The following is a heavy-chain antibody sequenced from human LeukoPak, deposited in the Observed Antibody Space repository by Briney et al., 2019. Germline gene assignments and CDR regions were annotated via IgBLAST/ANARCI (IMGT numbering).Heavy chain of an antibody. CDR2: FYSGGAT. D-gene: IGHD2-15*01. CDR3: ARGRGLDV. J-gene: IGHJ6*02. CDR1: GFIVSANY. Sequence: GGSLRLSCAASGFIVSANYMSWVRQTPGKGLEWVSIFYSGGATFYVDSVKGRFTISRDNSRNMLYLQMNSLRAEDTAVYYCARGRGLDVWGQGTTVTVSS. V-gene: IGHV3-53*01.